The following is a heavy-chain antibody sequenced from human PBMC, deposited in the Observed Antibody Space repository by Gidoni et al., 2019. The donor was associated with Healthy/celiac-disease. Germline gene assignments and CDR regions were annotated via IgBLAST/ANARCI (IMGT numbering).Heavy chain of an antibody. Sequence: QVQLVQSGAEVKKPGSSVKVSCKASGGTFSSYTISWVRQAPGQGLEWMGRIIPILGIANYAQKFQGRVTITADKSTSTAYMELSSLRSEDTAVYYCARDLKRDSSSWYYFDYWGQGTLVTVSS. J-gene: IGHJ4*02. CDR1: GGTFSSYT. D-gene: IGHD6-13*01. CDR3: ARDLKRDSSSWYYFDY. CDR2: IIPILGIA. V-gene: IGHV1-69*08.